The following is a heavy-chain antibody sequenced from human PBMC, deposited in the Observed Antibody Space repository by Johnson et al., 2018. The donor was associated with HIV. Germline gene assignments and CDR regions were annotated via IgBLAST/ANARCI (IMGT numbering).Heavy chain of an antibody. Sequence: VQLVESGGGVVPPGGSLRLSCAASGFTFSSYWMHWVRQAPGKGLVWVSRINSDGSSTSYADSVKGRFTVYRDNSKNTLYLQMNNLGTEDTAVYYCAREGAMALHGAFDIGGQGTMVTVSS. CDR3: AREGAMALHGAFDI. D-gene: IGHD5-18*01. CDR2: INSDGSST. J-gene: IGHJ3*02. V-gene: IGHV3-74*01. CDR1: GFTFSSYW.